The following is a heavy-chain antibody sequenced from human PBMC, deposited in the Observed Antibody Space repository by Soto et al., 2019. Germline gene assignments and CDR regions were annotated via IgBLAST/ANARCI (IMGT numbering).Heavy chain of an antibody. J-gene: IGHJ5*02. CDR1: GGSISSGGYS. V-gene: IGHV4-30-2*01. CDR3: ARAGRHHGWSGWFDP. D-gene: IGHD3-10*01. CDR2: IYHSGST. Sequence: QLQLQESGSGLVKPSQTLSLTCAVSGGSISSGGYSWSWIRQPPGKGLEWIGYIYHSGSTYYNPSLRSRVTMSVDRSKDQFSLKLSSVTAADTAVYYCARAGRHHGWSGWFDPWGQGTLVTVSS.